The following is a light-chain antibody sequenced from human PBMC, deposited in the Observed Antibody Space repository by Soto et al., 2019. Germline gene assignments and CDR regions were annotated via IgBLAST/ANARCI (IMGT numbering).Light chain of an antibody. CDR2: EGS. CDR1: SSDVGSYNL. CDR3: CSYAYV. Sequence: QSVLTQPASVSVSPGQSITISCTGTSSDVGSYNLVSWYQQHPGKAPKLMIYEGSKRPSGVSNRFSGSKSGNTASLTISGLQAEDEADYYCCSYAYVFGTGTKVTVL. V-gene: IGLV2-23*01. J-gene: IGLJ1*01.